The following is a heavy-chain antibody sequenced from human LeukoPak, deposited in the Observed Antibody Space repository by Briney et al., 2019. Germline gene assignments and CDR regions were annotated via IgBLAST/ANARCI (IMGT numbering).Heavy chain of an antibody. V-gene: IGHV4-39*01. D-gene: IGHD3-3*01. Sequence: PSETLSLTCTVSGGSISSSSYYWGWIRQPPGKGLEWIGSIYYSGSTYYNPSLKSRVTISVDTSKNQFSLKLSSVTAADTAVYYCARRTVWSGCRIFDYWGQGTLVTVSS. J-gene: IGHJ4*02. CDR1: GGSISSSSYY. CDR3: ARRTVWSGCRIFDY. CDR2: IYYSGST.